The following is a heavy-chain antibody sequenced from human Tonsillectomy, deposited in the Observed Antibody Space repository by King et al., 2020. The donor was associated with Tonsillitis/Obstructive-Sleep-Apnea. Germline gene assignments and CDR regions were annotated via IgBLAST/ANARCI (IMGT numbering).Heavy chain of an antibody. J-gene: IGHJ6*03. D-gene: IGHD3-3*01. V-gene: IGHV4-39*01. Sequence: LQLQESGPGLVKPSETLSLTCTVSGGSISSSSYYWGWIRQPPGKGLEWIGSIYYSGSTYYNPSLKSRVTISVDTSTNQFSLKLSSVTAADTAVYYCARRQAYYDFWKTYYYYDMDVWGKGTTVTVSS. CDR3: ARRQAYYDFWKTYYYYDMDV. CDR1: GGSISSSSYY. CDR2: IYYSGST.